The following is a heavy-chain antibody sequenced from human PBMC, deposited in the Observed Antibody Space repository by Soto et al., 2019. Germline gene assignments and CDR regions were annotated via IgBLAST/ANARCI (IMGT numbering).Heavy chain of an antibody. Sequence: LRLSCATSGFIFTTYAMNWVRQAPGRGLEWVSAVSSDGESTFYAESVRGRFTISRDNSLNTLYLHMRSLRPEDPAVYYCAHPRGYGVFDAVDIWGQGTMVTVSS. CDR1: GFIFTTYA. CDR2: VSSDGEST. V-gene: IGHV3-23*01. D-gene: IGHD4-17*01. J-gene: IGHJ3*02. CDR3: AHPRGYGVFDAVDI.